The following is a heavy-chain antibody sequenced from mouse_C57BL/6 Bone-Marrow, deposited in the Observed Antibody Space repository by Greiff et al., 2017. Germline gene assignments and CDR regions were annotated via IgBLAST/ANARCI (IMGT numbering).Heavy chain of an antibody. CDR3: ARSYDYDDYTMDY. Sequence: QVQLQQPGAELVKPGASVKLSCKASGYTFTNYWMHWVKQRPGQGLEWIGMMHPNGGSPDYNEKFKSEATLSVDKSSRTAYMELRNLTSEDSAVYYCARSYDYDDYTMDYWGQGTSVTVSS. J-gene: IGHJ4*01. V-gene: IGHV1-64*01. D-gene: IGHD2-4*01. CDR1: GYTFTNYW. CDR2: MHPNGGSP.